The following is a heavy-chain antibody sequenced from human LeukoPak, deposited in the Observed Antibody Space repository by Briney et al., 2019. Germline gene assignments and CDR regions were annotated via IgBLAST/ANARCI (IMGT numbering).Heavy chain of an antibody. CDR2: MNPNSGNT. D-gene: IGHD3-22*01. Sequence: ASVKVSCKGSGYTFTSYDINWVRQATGQGLESMGWMNPNSGNTGYAQKFQGRVTMTRNTSISTAYMELSSLRSEDTAVYYCARAEYYYDSSGRDWFDPWGQGTLVTVSS. V-gene: IGHV1-8*01. CDR1: GYTFTSYD. CDR3: ARAEYYYDSSGRDWFDP. J-gene: IGHJ5*02.